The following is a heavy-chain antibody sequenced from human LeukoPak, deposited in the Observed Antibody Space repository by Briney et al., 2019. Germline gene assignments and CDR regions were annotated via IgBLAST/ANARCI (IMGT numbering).Heavy chain of an antibody. V-gene: IGHV3-23*01. CDR2: VSGSGGAT. CDR1: GFTFNNYA. CDR3: AKNRGGTYKYYMDV. D-gene: IGHD1-1*01. J-gene: IGHJ6*03. Sequence: GSLRLSCAASGFTFNNYAMSWVRQAPGTGLEWLSYVSGSGGATYYAASVKGRFTISRENSKNTVYLQMGSLRAEDTAVYYCAKNRGGTYKYYMDVWGNGTTVTVSS.